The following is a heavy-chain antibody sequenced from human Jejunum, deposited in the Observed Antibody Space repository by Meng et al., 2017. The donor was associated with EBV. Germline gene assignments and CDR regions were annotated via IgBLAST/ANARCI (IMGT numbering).Heavy chain of an antibody. CDR1: GGSISDNDW. Sequence: QVQLQESGPSLEKPSGTLSLTCVVSGGSISDNDWWRWVRQPPGKGLEWLGEIYHGGGTNYNPSLESRVTISVDKSKNQFSLKLNSVTVADTAVYYCAGNGYYALEYWGPGILVTVSS. V-gene: IGHV4-4*02. CDR3: AGNGYYALEY. J-gene: IGHJ4*02. D-gene: IGHD3-22*01. CDR2: IYHGGGT.